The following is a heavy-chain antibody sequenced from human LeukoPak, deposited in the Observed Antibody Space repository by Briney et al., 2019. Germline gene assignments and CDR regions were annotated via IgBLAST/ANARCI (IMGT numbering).Heavy chain of an antibody. D-gene: IGHD3-9*01. CDR2: IYYSGST. CDR1: GGSISSYY. J-gene: IGHJ6*02. CDR3: ARDLGYDILTGLHYGMDV. V-gene: IGHV4-59*01. Sequence: SETLSLTCTVSGGSISSYYWSWIRQPPGKGLEWIGYIYYSGSTNYNPSLKSRVTISVDTFKNQFSLKLSSVTAADTAVYYCARDLGYDILTGLHYGMDVWGQGTTVTVSS.